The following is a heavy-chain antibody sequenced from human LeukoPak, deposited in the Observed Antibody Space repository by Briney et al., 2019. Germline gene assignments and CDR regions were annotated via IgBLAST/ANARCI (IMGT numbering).Heavy chain of an antibody. D-gene: IGHD6-19*01. J-gene: IGHJ4*02. CDR1: GFTFSDYY. CDR3: ARRIAVAGPYWD. Sequence: GGSLRLSCAASGFTFSDYYMSWIRQAPGKGLEWVSSISSSSSYIYYADSVKGRFTISRDNAKNSLYLQMNSLRAEDTAVYYCARRIAVAGPYWDWGQGTLVTVSS. V-gene: IGHV3-11*06. CDR2: ISSSSSYI.